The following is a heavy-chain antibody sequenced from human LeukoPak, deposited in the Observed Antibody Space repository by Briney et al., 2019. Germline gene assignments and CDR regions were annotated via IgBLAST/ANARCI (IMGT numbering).Heavy chain of an antibody. J-gene: IGHJ4*02. Sequence: SETLSLTCAVYGGSFSGYYWSWIRQPPGKGLEWIGEINHSGSTNYNPSLKSRVTISVDTSKNQFSLKLSSVTAADTAAYYCARDYQLPYDYWGQGTLVTVSS. V-gene: IGHV4-34*01. CDR2: INHSGST. D-gene: IGHD2-2*01. CDR1: GGSFSGYY. CDR3: ARDYQLPYDY.